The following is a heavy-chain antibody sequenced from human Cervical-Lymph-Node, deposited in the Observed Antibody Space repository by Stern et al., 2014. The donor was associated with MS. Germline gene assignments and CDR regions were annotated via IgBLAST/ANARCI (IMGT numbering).Heavy chain of an antibody. Sequence: EVQLVESGGGLVKPGGSLRLSCAASGFTFSTYSMNWVRQAPGKGLEWVSYISSGSSFKYYADSLKGRFTISRDNAKNSLYLQMNSLRAGDTAVYYCARDWVGATDYWGQGILVTVST. CDR1: GFTFSTYS. V-gene: IGHV3-21*02. D-gene: IGHD1-26*01. CDR3: ARDWVGATDY. J-gene: IGHJ4*02. CDR2: ISSGSSFK.